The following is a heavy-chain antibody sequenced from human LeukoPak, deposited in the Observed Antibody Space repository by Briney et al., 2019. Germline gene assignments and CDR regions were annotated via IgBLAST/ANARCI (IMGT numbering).Heavy chain of an antibody. Sequence: PSETLSLTCTVSGDSISSGGYYCSWIRQHPGKGLEWIVYIYYSGSTYYNPSLKSRVTISVDTSKNQFSLKLSSVTAADTAVYYCARGRRGYSYGTFDYWGQGTLVTVSS. J-gene: IGHJ4*02. CDR2: IYYSGST. CDR1: GDSISSGGYY. D-gene: IGHD5-18*01. CDR3: ARGRRGYSYGTFDY. V-gene: IGHV4-31*03.